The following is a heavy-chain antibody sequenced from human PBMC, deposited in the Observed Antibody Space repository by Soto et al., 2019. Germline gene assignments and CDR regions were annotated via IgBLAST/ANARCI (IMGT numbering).Heavy chain of an antibody. V-gene: IGHV3-11*01. J-gene: IGHJ4*02. CDR2: ISSSGSTI. Sequence: GGSLRLSCAASGFTFSDYYMSWIRQAPGKGLEWVSYISSSGSTIYYADSVKGRFTISRDNAKNSLYLQMNSLRAEDTAVYYCARNPMTTVTRFDYWGQGTLVTVSS. CDR3: ARNPMTTVTRFDY. CDR1: GFTFSDYY. D-gene: IGHD4-4*01.